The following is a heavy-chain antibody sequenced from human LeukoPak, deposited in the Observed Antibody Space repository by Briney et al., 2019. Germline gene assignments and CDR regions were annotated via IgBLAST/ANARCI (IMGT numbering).Heavy chain of an antibody. D-gene: IGHD3-10*01. Sequence: GGPLRLSCAASGFTFSSYGMHWVRQAPGKGLEWVAVISYDGSNKYYTDSVNGRFTISRDNSKNALFLQMNSLRAEDTAVYYCAKEGYYGSGSFPDYWGQGTLVTVSS. V-gene: IGHV3-30*18. CDR1: GFTFSSYG. J-gene: IGHJ4*02. CDR3: AKEGYYGSGSFPDY. CDR2: ISYDGSNK.